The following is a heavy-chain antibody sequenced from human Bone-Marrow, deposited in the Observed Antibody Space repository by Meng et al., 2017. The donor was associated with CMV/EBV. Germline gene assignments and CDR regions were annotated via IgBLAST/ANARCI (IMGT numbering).Heavy chain of an antibody. CDR3: ARDGAATGLDY. CDR1: GFTFSDYY. Sequence: GESLKISCAASGFTFSDYYMSWIRQAPGKGLEWVSYISSSGSTIYYADSVKGRFTISRDNAKNSLYLQMNSLRAEDTAVYYCARDGAATGLDYWGQGTRVTVSS. V-gene: IGHV3-11*01. J-gene: IGHJ4*02. D-gene: IGHD6-25*01. CDR2: ISSSGSTI.